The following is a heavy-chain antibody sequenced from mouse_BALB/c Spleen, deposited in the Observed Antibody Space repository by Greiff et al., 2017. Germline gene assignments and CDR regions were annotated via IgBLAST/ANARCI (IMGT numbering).Heavy chain of an antibody. CDR3: ARHPYGGSRYYFDD. CDR1: GFAFSSYD. Sequence: DVQLQESGGGLVKPGGSLKLSCAASGFAFSSYDMSWVRQTPEKRLEWVAYISSGGGSTYYPDTVKGRFTISRDNAKNTLYLQMSSLKSEDTAMYYCARHPYGGSRYYFDDWGQGTTLTVSS. D-gene: IGHD1-1*01. V-gene: IGHV5-12-1*01. CDR2: ISSGGGST. J-gene: IGHJ2*01.